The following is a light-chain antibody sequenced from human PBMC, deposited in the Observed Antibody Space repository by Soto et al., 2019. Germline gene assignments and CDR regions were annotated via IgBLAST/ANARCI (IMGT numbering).Light chain of an antibody. V-gene: IGKV3-11*01. CDR2: DAS. CDR3: QQWSNLPYT. CDR1: QSVSSY. J-gene: IGKJ2*01. Sequence: EIVLTQSPATLSLSPGERATLSCRASQSVSSYLAWYQQKPGPAPRLLIYDASNKATGIPARFSGSGSGTDFTPNICSLRPEDFAVYCCQQWSNLPYTFGQGIKPEIK.